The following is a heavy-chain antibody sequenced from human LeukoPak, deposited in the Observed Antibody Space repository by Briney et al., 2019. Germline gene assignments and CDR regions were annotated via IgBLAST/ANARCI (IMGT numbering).Heavy chain of an antibody. J-gene: IGHJ4*02. CDR2: ISAYNGDT. CDR3: ARDFPGIAMAGTFVY. CDR1: GGTFSSYT. Sequence: GASVKVSCKASGGTFSSYTISWVRQAPGQGLEWMGWISAYNGDTNYAQNLQGRVTMTTDTSTNTAYMELRSLRSDDTAVYYCARDFPGIAMAGTFVYWGQGTLVTVSS. D-gene: IGHD6-19*01. V-gene: IGHV1-18*01.